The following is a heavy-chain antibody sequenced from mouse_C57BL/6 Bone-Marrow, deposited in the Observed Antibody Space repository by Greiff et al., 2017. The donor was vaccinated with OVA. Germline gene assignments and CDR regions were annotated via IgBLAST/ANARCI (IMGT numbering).Heavy chain of an antibody. CDR1: GFTFSSYA. D-gene: IGHD3-2*01. V-gene: IGHV5-4*01. CDR2: ISDGGSYT. J-gene: IGHJ4*01. Sequence: EVQRVESGGGLVKPGGSLKLSCAASGFTFSSYAMSWVRQTPEKRLEWVATISDGGSYTYYPDNVKGRFTISRDNAKNNLYLQMSHLKSEDTANYYLARGQDSSCPLYYYMDYWGQGTSVTVSS. CDR3: ARGQDSSCPLYYYMDY.